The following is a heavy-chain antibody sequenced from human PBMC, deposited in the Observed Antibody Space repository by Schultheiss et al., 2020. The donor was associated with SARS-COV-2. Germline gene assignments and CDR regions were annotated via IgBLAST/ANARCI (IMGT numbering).Heavy chain of an antibody. D-gene: IGHD4-17*01. V-gene: IGHV3-30*03. CDR3: ARDLTSPVTTAI. CDR1: GFTFSNSD. CDR2: ISYDGRNK. Sequence: GGSLRLSCAASGFTFSNSDMNWVRQAPGKGLEWVAFISYDGRNKYYADSVKGRFTTSRDNSKDTVYLQMNSLRVEDTAVYYCARDLTSPVTTAIWGQGTLVTVSS. J-gene: IGHJ4*02.